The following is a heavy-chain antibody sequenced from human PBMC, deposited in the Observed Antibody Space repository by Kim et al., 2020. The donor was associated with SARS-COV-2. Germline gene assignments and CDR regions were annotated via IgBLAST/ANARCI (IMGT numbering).Heavy chain of an antibody. D-gene: IGHD7-27*01. J-gene: IGHJ3*02. V-gene: IGHV6-1*01. Sequence: SQTLSLTCAISGDSVSSNTATWNWIRQSPSRGLEWLGRTYYRSKWSNDYALFVKSRITVNPDTPKNQVSLQLNSVTPDDTAVYYCVKMTHISGDDGFDIWGRGTMVTVSS. CDR3: VKMTHISGDDGFDI. CDR2: TYYRSKWSN. CDR1: GDSVSSNTAT.